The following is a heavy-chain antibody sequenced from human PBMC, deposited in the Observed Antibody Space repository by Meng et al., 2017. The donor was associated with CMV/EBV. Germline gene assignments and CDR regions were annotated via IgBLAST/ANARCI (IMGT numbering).Heavy chain of an antibody. CDR1: GFTFSSYW. Sequence: GGSLRLSCAASGFTFSSYWMSWVRQAPGKGLEWVANIKQDGSEKYYVDSVKGRFTISRDNAKNSLYLQMNSLRAEDTAVYYCAKDAAARRSYYYYGMDVWGQGTTVTVSS. V-gene: IGHV3-7*01. CDR3: AKDAAARRSYYYYGMDV. J-gene: IGHJ6*02. D-gene: IGHD6-6*01. CDR2: IKQDGSEK.